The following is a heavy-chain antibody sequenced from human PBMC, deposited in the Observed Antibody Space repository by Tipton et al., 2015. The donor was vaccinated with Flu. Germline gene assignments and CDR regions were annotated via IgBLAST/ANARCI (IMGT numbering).Heavy chain of an antibody. CDR1: GYSISSGYY. J-gene: IGHJ4*01. CDR2: IYHSGGT. Sequence: TLSLTCTVSGYSISSGYYWGWIRQSPGKGLEWIGSIYHSGGTYYNPSLKSRVTISVDTSKSQFSLKLSSVTAADTAVYYCARGPEQWLVNPHYFDYWGQEPWSPSPQ. D-gene: IGHD6-19*01. V-gene: IGHV4-38-2*02. CDR3: ARGPEQWLVNPHYFDY.